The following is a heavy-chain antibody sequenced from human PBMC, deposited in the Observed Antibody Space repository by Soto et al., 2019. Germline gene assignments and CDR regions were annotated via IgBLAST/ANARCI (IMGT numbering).Heavy chain of an antibody. D-gene: IGHD3-10*01. CDR2: IYHSGST. CDR1: GGSISSSNW. V-gene: IGHV4-4*02. CDR3: ARRWGEGRVDY. J-gene: IGHJ4*02. Sequence: QVQLQESGPGLVKPSGTLSLTCAVSGGSISSSNWWSWVRQPPGKGLQWIGEIYHSGSTNYIPSLKSRVTISVDKSGNQFSLKLSSVTAADTAVYYCARRWGEGRVDYWGQGTLVNVSS.